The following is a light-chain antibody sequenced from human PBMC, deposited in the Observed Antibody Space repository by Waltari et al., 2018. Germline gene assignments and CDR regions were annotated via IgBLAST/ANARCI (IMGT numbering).Light chain of an antibody. V-gene: IGLV2-11*01. CDR3: CSRTGRDSVI. CDR1: SSDVGAYNY. J-gene: IGLJ2*01. CDR2: DVN. Sequence: QSALTQPRSVSGSPGQSVTIPCTGTSSDVGAYNYVSWSQQHPGKAPKLIIFDVNKWPTGFPDRFSGSQSGNTASLTISGLQAEDEADYYCCSRTGRDSVIFGGGTKVTVL.